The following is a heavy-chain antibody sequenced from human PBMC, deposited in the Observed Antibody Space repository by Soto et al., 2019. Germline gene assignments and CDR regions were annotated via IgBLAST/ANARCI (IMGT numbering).Heavy chain of an antibody. D-gene: IGHD2-2*01. Sequence: PVGSLRLSCEASGFTFSDYWMSWVRQAPGKGPEWVANIKFDGSEKQYVDSVRGRFTISRDNSRNSLFLQMNSLRAGDTAVYYCVKDGGYWSSSTCYSPRNHYFDSWGQGTLVTVS. J-gene: IGHJ4*02. CDR2: IKFDGSEK. CDR3: VKDGGYWSSSTCYSPRNHYFDS. CDR1: GFTFSDYW. V-gene: IGHV3-7*03.